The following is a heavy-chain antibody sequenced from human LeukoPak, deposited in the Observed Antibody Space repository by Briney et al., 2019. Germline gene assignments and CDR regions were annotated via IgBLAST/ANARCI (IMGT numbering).Heavy chain of an antibody. CDR1: GGSFSGYY. Sequence: PSETLSLTCAVYGGSFSGYYWSWIRQPPGKGLEWIGEINHSGSTNYNPSLKSRVTISVDTSKNQFSLKLSSVTAADTAVYYCARQRRYAQSYYYYYYYMDAWGKGTTVTVSS. D-gene: IGHD1-1*01. CDR3: ARQRRYAQSYYYYYYYMDA. J-gene: IGHJ6*03. CDR2: INHSGST. V-gene: IGHV4-34*01.